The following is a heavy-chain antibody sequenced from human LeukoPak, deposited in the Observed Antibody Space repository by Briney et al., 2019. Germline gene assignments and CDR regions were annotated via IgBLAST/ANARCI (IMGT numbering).Heavy chain of an antibody. V-gene: IGHV4-59*12. J-gene: IGHJ4*02. CDR1: GGSINSYY. CDR2: IYYSGST. D-gene: IGHD3-10*01. CDR3: ARDGYYYGSGSYYTFDY. Sequence: KPSETLSLTCTVSGGSINSYYWNWIRQPPGKGLEWIGYIYYSGSTNYNPSLKSRVTISVDTSKNQFSLKLSSVTAADTAVYYCARDGYYYGSGSYYTFDYWGQGTLVTVSS.